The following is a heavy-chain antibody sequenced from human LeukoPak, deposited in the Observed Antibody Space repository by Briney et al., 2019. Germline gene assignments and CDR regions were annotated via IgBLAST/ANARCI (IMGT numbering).Heavy chain of an antibody. V-gene: IGHV3-43*01. Sequence: PGGSLRLSCAASGFTFDDYTMYWVRQVPGKGLECLCLMSWDGGSTYYADSVKGRFTISRDNSKSSLYLQMHSLRAEDTALYYCAKSGYSSSWTGFDYWGQGTLVTVSS. CDR2: MSWDGGST. D-gene: IGHD6-13*01. CDR3: AKSGYSSSWTGFDY. CDR1: GFTFDDYT. J-gene: IGHJ4*02.